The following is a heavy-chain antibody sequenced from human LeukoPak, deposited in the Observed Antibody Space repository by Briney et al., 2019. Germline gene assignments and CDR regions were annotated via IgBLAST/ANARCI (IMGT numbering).Heavy chain of an antibody. V-gene: IGHV4-30-4*01. D-gene: IGHD3-10*01. CDR3: ARDKGLWFGELYYYGMDV. Sequence: SQTLSLTCTVSGGSISSGDYYWSWIRQPPGKGLEWIGYIYYSGSTYYNPSLKSRVTISVDTSKNQFSLKLSSVTAADTAVYYCARDKGLWFGELYYYGMDVWGQRTTVTVSS. CDR2: IYYSGST. CDR1: GGSISSGDYY. J-gene: IGHJ6*02.